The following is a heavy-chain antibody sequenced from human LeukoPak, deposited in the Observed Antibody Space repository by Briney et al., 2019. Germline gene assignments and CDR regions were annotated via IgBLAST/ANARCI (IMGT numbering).Heavy chain of an antibody. V-gene: IGHV3-53*05. CDR1: GFTVSSNY. D-gene: IGHD3-9*01. CDR2: IYSGGST. J-gene: IGHJ4*02. Sequence: TGGSLRLSCAASGFTVSSNYMSWVRQAPGKGLEWVSVIYSGGSTYYADSVKGRFTISRDNSKTSLYLQMNSLRTEDTALYYCAKAPTPTGFYMHYWGQGTLVTVSS. CDR3: AKAPTPTGFYMHY.